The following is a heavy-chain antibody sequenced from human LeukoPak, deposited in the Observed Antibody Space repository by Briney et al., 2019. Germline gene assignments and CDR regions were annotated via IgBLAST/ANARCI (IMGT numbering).Heavy chain of an antibody. CDR3: ARVGSLNWGSSSRQQGRRFDP. CDR1: GYTFTSYD. Sequence: VASVKVSCKASGYTFTSYDINWVRQATGQGLEWMEWMNPNSGNTGYAQKFQGRVTMTRNTSISTAYMELSSLRSEDTAVYYCARVGSLNWGSSSRQQGRRFDPWGQGTLVTVSS. V-gene: IGHV1-8*01. J-gene: IGHJ5*02. D-gene: IGHD6-13*01. CDR2: MNPNSGNT.